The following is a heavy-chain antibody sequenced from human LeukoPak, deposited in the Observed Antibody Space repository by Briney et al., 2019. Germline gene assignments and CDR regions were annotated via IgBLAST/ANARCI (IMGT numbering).Heavy chain of an antibody. J-gene: IGHJ4*02. V-gene: IGHV1-46*01. D-gene: IGHD3-3*01. CDR1: GCTFTSYY. Sequence: ASVKVSCKASGCTFTSYYMHWVRQAPGQGLEWMGIINPSGGSTSYAQKFQGRVTMTRDTSTSTVYMELSSLRSDDTAVYYCARVSGFWSGYYDFDYWGQGTLVTASS. CDR3: ARVSGFWSGYYDFDY. CDR2: INPSGGST.